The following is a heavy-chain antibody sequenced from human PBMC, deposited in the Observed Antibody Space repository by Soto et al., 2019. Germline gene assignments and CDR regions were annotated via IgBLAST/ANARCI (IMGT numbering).Heavy chain of an antibody. CDR3: AKDTNSYGDLSFMDV. J-gene: IGHJ6*02. CDR2: ISWDGGST. V-gene: IGHV3-43*01. CDR1: GFTFDDYT. Sequence: GGSLRLSCAASGFTFDDYTMHWVRQAPGKGLEWVSLISWDGGSTYYADSVKGRFTISRDNSKNSLYLQMNSLRTEDTALYYCAKDTNSYGDLSFMDVWGQGTTVTVSS. D-gene: IGHD5-18*01.